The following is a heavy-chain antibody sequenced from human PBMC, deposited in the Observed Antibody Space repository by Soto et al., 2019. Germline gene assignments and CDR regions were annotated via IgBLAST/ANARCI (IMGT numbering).Heavy chain of an antibody. D-gene: IGHD6-13*01. V-gene: IGHV4-59*01. Sequence: QVQLQESGPGLVKPSETLSLTCTVSGGSISPYYWSWIRQPPGKGLEWIGYVYYSGNTNYNPSLERRVTIPVDTSRNRFSLNLTSATAADTAVYYCARKGAAASYAHYYMDVWGSGTAVTVSS. CDR2: VYYSGNT. CDR3: ARKGAAASYAHYYMDV. CDR1: GGSISPYY. J-gene: IGHJ6*03.